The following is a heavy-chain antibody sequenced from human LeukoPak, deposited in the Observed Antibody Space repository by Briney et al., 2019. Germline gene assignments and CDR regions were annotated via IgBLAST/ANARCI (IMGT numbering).Heavy chain of an antibody. CDR3: ARDLCTVTTCDNWFDP. V-gene: IGHV3-30-3*01. CDR1: GFTFSSYA. Sequence: GGSLRLSCAASGFTFSSYAMHWVRQAPGKGLEGVAVMSYDGSNKYYADSVKGRFTISRDNSKNTLYLQMNSLRAEDTAVYYCARDLCTVTTCDNWFDPWGQGTLVTVSS. CDR2: MSYDGSNK. J-gene: IGHJ5*02. D-gene: IGHD4-17*01.